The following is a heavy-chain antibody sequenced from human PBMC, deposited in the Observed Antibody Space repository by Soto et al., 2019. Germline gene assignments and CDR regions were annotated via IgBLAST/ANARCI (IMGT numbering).Heavy chain of an antibody. CDR1: GYTFTSYG. V-gene: IGHV1-18*04. J-gene: IGHJ6*02. CDR2: ISAYNGNT. CDR3: ARERYQVLSDGMDV. D-gene: IGHD2-8*01. Sequence: GASVKVSCKASGYTFTSYGISWVRQAPGQGLEWMGWISAYNGNTNYAQKLQGRVTMTTDTSTSTAYMELRSLRSDDTAVYYCARERYQVLSDGMDVWGQGTSVTVSS.